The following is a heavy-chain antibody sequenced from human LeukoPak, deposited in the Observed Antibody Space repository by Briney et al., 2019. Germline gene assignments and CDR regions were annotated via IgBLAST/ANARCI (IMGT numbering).Heavy chain of an antibody. V-gene: IGHV1-2*02. J-gene: IGHJ5*02. CDR2: INPNNGVT. D-gene: IGHD1-26*01. CDR3: ARDRSGSYDNWFDP. CDR1: GGTFSSYA. Sequence: GASVKVSCKASGGTFSSYAISWVRQAPGQGLEWMGWINPNNGVTNYAQKFQGRVTVTRDTSISTAYMEVSRLRSDDTAVYYCARDRSGSYDNWFDPWGQGTLVIVSS.